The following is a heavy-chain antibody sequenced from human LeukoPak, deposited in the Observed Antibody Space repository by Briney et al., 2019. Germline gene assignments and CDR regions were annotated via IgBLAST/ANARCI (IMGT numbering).Heavy chain of an antibody. CDR2: INHSGST. CDR3: ARGGGITIFGVVISGKYNWFDP. CDR1: GGSFGGYY. Sequence: SETLSLTCAVYGGSFGGYYWSWIRQPPGKGLEWIGEINHSGSTNYNPSLKSRVTISVDTSKNQFSLKLSSVTAADTAVYYCARGGGITIFGVVISGKYNWFDPWGQGTLVTVSS. D-gene: IGHD3-3*01. V-gene: IGHV4-34*01. J-gene: IGHJ5*02.